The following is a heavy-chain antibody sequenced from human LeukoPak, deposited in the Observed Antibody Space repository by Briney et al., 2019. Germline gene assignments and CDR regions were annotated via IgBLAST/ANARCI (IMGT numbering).Heavy chain of an antibody. J-gene: IGHJ1*01. CDR2: ISGSGAYT. Sequence: PGGSLRLSCAASGSTFSSYAMTWVRQAPGKGLEWVSTISGSGAYTYYADSVKGRFTISRDNSKNTLYLQMNSLRAEDTAVYYCAKYFASGSYYKLPHWGQGTLVTVSS. CDR1: GSTFSSYA. V-gene: IGHV3-23*01. CDR3: AKYFASGSYYKLPH. D-gene: IGHD3-10*01.